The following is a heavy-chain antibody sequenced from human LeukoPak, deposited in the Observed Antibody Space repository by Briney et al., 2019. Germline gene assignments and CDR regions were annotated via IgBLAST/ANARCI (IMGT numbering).Heavy chain of an antibody. J-gene: IGHJ4*02. D-gene: IGHD3-10*01. CDR3: ARDSGMVRGTVDY. CDR1: GYTFTSYY. V-gene: IGHV1-46*01. Sequence: ASVKVSCKSSGYTFTSYYMYWVRQAPGQGLEWMGIINPSGGSTSYAQKFQGRVTMTRDTSTSTVYMELSSLRSEDTAVYYCARDSGMVRGTVDYWGQGTLVTISS. CDR2: INPSGGST.